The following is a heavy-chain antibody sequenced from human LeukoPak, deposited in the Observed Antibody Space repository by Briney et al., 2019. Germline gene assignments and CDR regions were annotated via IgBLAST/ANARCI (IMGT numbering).Heavy chain of an antibody. J-gene: IGHJ6*02. D-gene: IGHD1-26*01. Sequence: SETLSLTCTVSGGSISSYYWSWIRQPPGKGLEWIGYIYYSGSTNYNPSLKSRVTISVDTSKNQFSLKLSSVTAADTAVYYCARGTDRELQYGMDVWGQGTTVTVSS. CDR2: IYYSGST. CDR1: GGSISSYY. CDR3: ARGTDRELQYGMDV. V-gene: IGHV4-59*01.